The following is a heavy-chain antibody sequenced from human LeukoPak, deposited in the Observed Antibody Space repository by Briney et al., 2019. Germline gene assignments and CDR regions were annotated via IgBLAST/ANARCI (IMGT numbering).Heavy chain of an antibody. V-gene: IGHV3-48*04. CDR1: GFTFSSYA. CDR2: ISSFSGTI. Sequence: SGGSLRLSCAASGFTFSSYAMSWVRQAPGKGLEWVSYISSFSGTINYAESVKGRFTISRDNAKNSLYLQMNSLRAEDTAVYYCASHYVSGSYPISGSVGYWGQGTLVTVSS. J-gene: IGHJ4*02. D-gene: IGHD3-10*01. CDR3: ASHYVSGSYPISGSVGY.